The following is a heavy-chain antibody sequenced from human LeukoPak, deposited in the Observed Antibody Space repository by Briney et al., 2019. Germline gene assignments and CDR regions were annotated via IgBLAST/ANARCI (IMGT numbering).Heavy chain of an antibody. D-gene: IGHD4-17*01. J-gene: IGHJ5*02. CDR1: GGTFSNYA. Sequence: GASVKVSCKASGGTFSNYAIGWVRQAPGQGLEWMGGIITIFGTAKYAQKFQGRVTITADESTSTAYMELSSLRSEDTAVYYCARVRTTVTTFGWFDPWGQGTLVTVSS. CDR3: ARVRTTVTTFGWFDP. V-gene: IGHV1-69*13. CDR2: IITIFGTA.